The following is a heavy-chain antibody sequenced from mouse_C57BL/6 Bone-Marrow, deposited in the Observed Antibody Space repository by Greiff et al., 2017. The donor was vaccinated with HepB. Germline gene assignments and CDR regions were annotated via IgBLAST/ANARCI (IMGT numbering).Heavy chain of an antibody. V-gene: IGHV1-69*01. J-gene: IGHJ2*01. CDR3: ARYGNYPYYFDY. D-gene: IGHD2-1*01. CDR1: GYTFTSYW. CDR2: IDPSDSYT. Sequence: QVQLQQSGAELMKPGASVKLSCKASGYTFTSYWMHWVKQRPGQGLEWIGEIDPSDSYTNYNQKFKGKSTLTVDKSSSTAYMQLSSLTSEDSAFYYCARYGNYPYYFDYWGQGTTLTVSS.